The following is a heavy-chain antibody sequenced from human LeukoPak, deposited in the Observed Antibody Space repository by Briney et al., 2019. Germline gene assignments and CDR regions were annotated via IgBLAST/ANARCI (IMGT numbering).Heavy chain of an antibody. V-gene: IGHV3-23*01. CDR3: AKDSSSRGWYFEH. D-gene: IGHD6-19*01. J-gene: IGHJ4*02. CDR1: GFTFSSYA. Sequence: GGSLRLSCAASGFTFSSYAMSWVRQAPGKGLEWVSAISGSGGSTYYADSVKGRLTISRDNSKNTVYLQMNRLRAEDTAVYFCAKDSSSRGWYFEHWGQGTLVTVSS. CDR2: ISGSGGST.